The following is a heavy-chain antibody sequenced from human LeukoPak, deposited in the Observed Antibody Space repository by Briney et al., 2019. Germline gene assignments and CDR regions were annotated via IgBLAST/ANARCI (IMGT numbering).Heavy chain of an antibody. V-gene: IGHV1-69*04. Sequence: SVKFSCKASGGTFSSYAISWVRPAPGQGLEWMGRIIPILGIANYAQKFQGRVTITADKSTSTAYMELSSLRSEDTAVYYCARGIAVSGTRNYYGMDVWGQGTTVTVSS. J-gene: IGHJ6*02. CDR2: IIPILGIA. CDR3: ARGIAVSGTRNYYGMDV. D-gene: IGHD6-19*01. CDR1: GGTFSSYA.